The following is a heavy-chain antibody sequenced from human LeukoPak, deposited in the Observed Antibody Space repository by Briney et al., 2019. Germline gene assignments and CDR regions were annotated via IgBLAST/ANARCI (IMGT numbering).Heavy chain of an antibody. D-gene: IGHD6-13*01. CDR2: IYYSGST. CDR3: ARHVGSSSWQNFDY. V-gene: IGHV4-59*08. Sequence: SETLSLTCTVSGGSISSYYWSWIRQPPGTGLEWIGYIYYSGSTNYNPSLKSRVTISVDTSKNQFSLKLSSVTAADTAVYYCARHVGSSSWQNFDYWGQGTLVTVSS. J-gene: IGHJ4*02. CDR1: GGSISSYY.